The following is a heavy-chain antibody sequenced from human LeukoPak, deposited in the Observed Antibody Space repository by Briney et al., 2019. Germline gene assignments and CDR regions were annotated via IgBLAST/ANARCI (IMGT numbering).Heavy chain of an antibody. V-gene: IGHV4-59*12. CDR2: IYYSGST. D-gene: IGHD2-2*01. Sequence: SETLSLTCTVSGGSISSYYWSWIRQPPGKGLEWIGYIYYSGSTNYNPSLKSRVTISVDTSKNQFSLKLSSVTAADTAVYYCARIGPYCSSTSCSFDYWGQGTLVTVSS. CDR3: ARIGPYCSSTSCSFDY. J-gene: IGHJ4*02. CDR1: GGSISSYY.